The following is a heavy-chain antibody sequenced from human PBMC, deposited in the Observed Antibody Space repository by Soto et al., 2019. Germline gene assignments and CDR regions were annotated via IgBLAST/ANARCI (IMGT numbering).Heavy chain of an antibody. Sequence: SLRLSCAASGFTFSSYAMSWVRQAPGKGLEWVSAISGSGGSTYYADSVKGRFTISRDNSKNTLYLQMNSLRAEDTAVYYCAKTFYSGYSSGWYGDFDYWGQGTLVTVSS. CDR2: ISGSGGST. CDR3: AKTFYSGYSSGWYGDFDY. J-gene: IGHJ4*02. D-gene: IGHD6-19*01. V-gene: IGHV3-23*01. CDR1: GFTFSSYA.